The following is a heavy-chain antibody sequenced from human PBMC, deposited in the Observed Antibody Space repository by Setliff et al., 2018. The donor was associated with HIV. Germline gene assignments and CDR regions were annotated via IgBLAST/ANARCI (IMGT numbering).Heavy chain of an antibody. J-gene: IGHJ3*02. Sequence: SETLSLTCSVSGGSISNYYWSWIRQPPGKGLEWIGYISYSGSTNYNPSLKSRVTISVEKSKNQFSLSLSSVTAADTAVYYCARAGGSGDAFDIWGPGTLVTVSS. D-gene: IGHD3-10*01. V-gene: IGHV4-59*01. CDR1: GGSISNYY. CDR2: ISYSGST. CDR3: ARAGGSGDAFDI.